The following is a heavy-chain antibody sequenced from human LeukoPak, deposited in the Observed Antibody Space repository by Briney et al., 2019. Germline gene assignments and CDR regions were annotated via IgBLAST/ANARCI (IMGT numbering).Heavy chain of an antibody. Sequence: PGGSLRLSCAASGFTVSSNNMNWVRQAPGKGLEWVSVIYSGDSTYYADSVKSRFTISRDYSKNTLYLQMNSLTAEDTAVYYCAREDRYTSGSFDYWGQGTLVTVSS. CDR1: GFTVSSNN. J-gene: IGHJ4*02. D-gene: IGHD6-19*01. CDR3: AREDRYTSGSFDY. CDR2: IYSGDST. V-gene: IGHV3-66*02.